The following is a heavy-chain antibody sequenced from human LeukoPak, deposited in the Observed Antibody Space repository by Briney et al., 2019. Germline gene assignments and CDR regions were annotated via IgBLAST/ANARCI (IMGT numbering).Heavy chain of an antibody. CDR1: GFNFSSYW. CDR2: INTDGNST. Sequence: GGSLRLSCAASGFNFSSYWMHWVRHVPGKGLVWISRINTDGNSTAYAGFLKGRFSISRDNAKNTLYLQMNSLRAEDTAVYYCAKDCTVYSSGWYDYWGQGTLVTVSS. J-gene: IGHJ4*02. D-gene: IGHD6-19*01. V-gene: IGHV3-74*01. CDR3: AKDCTVYSSGWYDY.